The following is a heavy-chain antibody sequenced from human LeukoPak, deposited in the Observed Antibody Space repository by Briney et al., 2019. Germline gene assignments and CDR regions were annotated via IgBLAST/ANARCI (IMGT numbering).Heavy chain of an antibody. CDR2: IYPGDSDT. CDR3: ARQKVTVVRGVIITEYFDY. Sequence: GGSLQISCKASGYGFTSYWIGWVRQMPGKGLECMGIIYPGDSDTRYSPSLQGQVTISADKYISTAYLQWSSLKASDTAMYYCARQKVTVVRGVIITEYFDYWGQGTLVTVSS. CDR1: GYGFTSYW. J-gene: IGHJ4*02. D-gene: IGHD3-10*01. V-gene: IGHV5-51*01.